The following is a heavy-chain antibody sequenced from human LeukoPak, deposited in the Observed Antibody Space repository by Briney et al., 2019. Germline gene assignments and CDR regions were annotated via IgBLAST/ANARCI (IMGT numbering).Heavy chain of an antibody. D-gene: IGHD2-2*01. CDR2: INHSGST. J-gene: IGHJ6*02. CDR1: GGSFSGYY. V-gene: IGHV4-34*01. CDR3: ARGIDIVVVPAASRRGGGMDV. Sequence: SETLSLTCAVYGGSFSGYYWSWIRRPPGKGLEWIGEINHSGSTNYNPSLKSRVTISVDTSKNQFSLKLSSVTAADTAVYYCARGIDIVVVPAASRRGGGMDVWGQGTTVTVSS.